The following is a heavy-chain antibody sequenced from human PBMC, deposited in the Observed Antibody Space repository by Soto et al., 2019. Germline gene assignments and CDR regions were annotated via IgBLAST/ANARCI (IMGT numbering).Heavy chain of an antibody. CDR1: GYTFTSYW. J-gene: IGHJ4*02. V-gene: IGHV5-51*01. Sequence: GDSLKISCKGSGYTFTSYWIGWVRQMPGKGLEWMGIINPGDSDIRYSPSFQGQVTISADKSITTAADSAVYYCARPRSSGYAGEFDYWGQGTLVTVSS. D-gene: IGHD3-22*01. CDR2: INPGDSDI. CDR3: GEFDY.